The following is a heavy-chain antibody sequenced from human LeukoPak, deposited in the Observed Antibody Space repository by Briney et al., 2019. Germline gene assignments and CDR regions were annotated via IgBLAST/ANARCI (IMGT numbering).Heavy chain of an antibody. D-gene: IGHD4-23*01. J-gene: IGHJ5*02. Sequence: ASVKVSCKASGGTFSSYAISWVRQAPGQRLEWMGWINAGNGNTKYSQKFQGRVTITRDTSASTAYMELSSLRSEDTAVYYCARRQGRGGGWFDPWGQGTLVTVSS. V-gene: IGHV1-3*01. CDR3: ARRQGRGGGWFDP. CDR1: GGTFSSYA. CDR2: INAGNGNT.